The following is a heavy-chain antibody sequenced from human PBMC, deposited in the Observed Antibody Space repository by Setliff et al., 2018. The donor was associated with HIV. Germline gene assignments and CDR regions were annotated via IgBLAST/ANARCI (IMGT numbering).Heavy chain of an antibody. D-gene: IGHD6-13*01. V-gene: IGHV4-38-2*01. J-gene: IGHJ4*02. CDR1: GYSINNGYY. Sequence: SETMSLTCAVSGYSINNGYYWGWIRQHPGKGLEWIGSLYHSGTTFYNPSLKTRVTISVDRSKNQFSLNLTSVTAADTSVYYCARHGEQQPTRRWGQGTLVTVSS. CDR2: LYHSGTT. CDR3: ARHGEQQPTRR.